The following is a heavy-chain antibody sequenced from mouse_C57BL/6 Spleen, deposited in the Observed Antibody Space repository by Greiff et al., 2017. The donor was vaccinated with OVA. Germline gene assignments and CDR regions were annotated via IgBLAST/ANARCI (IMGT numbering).Heavy chain of an antibody. J-gene: IGHJ4*01. CDR1: GYTFTSYW. CDR3: ARVWDVGGYYYAMDY. Sequence: VQLQQPGAELVRPGTSVKLSCKASGYTFTSYWMHWVKQRPGQGLEWIGVIDPSDSYTNYNQKFKGKATLTVDTSSSTAYMQLSSLTSEDSAVYYCARVWDVGGYYYAMDYWGQGTSVTVSS. V-gene: IGHV1-59*01. CDR2: IDPSDSYT. D-gene: IGHD4-1*01.